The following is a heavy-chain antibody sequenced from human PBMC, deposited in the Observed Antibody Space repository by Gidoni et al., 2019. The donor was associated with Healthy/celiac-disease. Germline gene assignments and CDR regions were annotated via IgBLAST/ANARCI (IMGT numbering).Heavy chain of an antibody. CDR1: GFTVSSNY. CDR2: IYSGGST. J-gene: IGHJ3*02. Sequence: EVQLVESGGGLIQPGGSLRLSCAASGFTVSSNYMSWVRQAQGKGLEWVSVIYSGGSTYYADSVKGRFTISRDNSKNTLYLQMNSLRAEDTAVYYCAREITIFGVVSAFDIWGQGTMVTVSS. V-gene: IGHV3-53*01. D-gene: IGHD3-3*01. CDR3: AREITIFGVVSAFDI.